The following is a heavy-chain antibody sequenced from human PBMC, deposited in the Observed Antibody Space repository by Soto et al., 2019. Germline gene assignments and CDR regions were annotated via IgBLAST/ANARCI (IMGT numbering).Heavy chain of an antibody. Sequence: SGPTLVNPTETLTLSCTVSGLSLSNARMRVSWIRQPPGKALEWLAHIFSNDEKSYSTSLKSRLTISKDTSKSQVVLTMTNMDPVDTATYYCARTIARGYSDYYYGMDVWGQGTTVTVSS. V-gene: IGHV2-26*01. CDR1: GLSLSNARMR. CDR3: ARTIARGYSDYYYGMDV. CDR2: IFSNDEK. J-gene: IGHJ6*02. D-gene: IGHD5-18*01.